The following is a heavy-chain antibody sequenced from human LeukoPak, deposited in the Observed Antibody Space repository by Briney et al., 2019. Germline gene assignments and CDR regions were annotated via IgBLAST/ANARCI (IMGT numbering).Heavy chain of an antibody. J-gene: IGHJ4*02. CDR1: ESTFITYA. D-gene: IGHD6-13*01. CDR2: ISGSGRST. Sequence: GGSLRLSCAASESTFITYAMNLVRQAPGKGLEWVATISGSGRSTYYADSVKGRFTISRDNAKHTLFLQMASLRAEDTAVYYCVKASSSSWSSFDYWGQGTLVTVSS. CDR3: VKASSSSWSSFDY. V-gene: IGHV3-23*01.